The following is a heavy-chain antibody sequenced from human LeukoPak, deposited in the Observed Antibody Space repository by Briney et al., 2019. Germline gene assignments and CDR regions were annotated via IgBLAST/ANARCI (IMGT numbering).Heavy chain of an antibody. J-gene: IGHJ4*02. CDR3: VSFYETY. Sequence: GGSLRLSCAVSGFSFSGYYMSWVRQAPGKGLEWVSYISNSGSTIYYADSVKGRFTISRDNAKNSLYLQMNSLRAEDTAVYYCVSFYETYWGRGTLVTVSS. CDR1: GFSFSGYY. D-gene: IGHD2/OR15-2a*01. CDR2: ISNSGSTI. V-gene: IGHV3-11*04.